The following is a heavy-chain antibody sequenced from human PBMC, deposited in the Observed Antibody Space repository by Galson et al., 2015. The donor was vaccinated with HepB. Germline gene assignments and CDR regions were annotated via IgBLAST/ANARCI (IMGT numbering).Heavy chain of an antibody. CDR3: AREIRLPSYYYYGMDV. CDR1: GGSISSYY. J-gene: IGHJ6*02. V-gene: IGHV3-48*01. CDR2: ISSSSSTI. D-gene: IGHD2-21*02. Sequence: ETLSLTCTVSGGSISSYYWSWIRQPAGKGLEGVSYISSSSSTIYYADSVKGRFTISRDNGKNSLYLQMNSLRAEDTAVYYCAREIRLPSYYYYGMDVWGQGTTVTVSS.